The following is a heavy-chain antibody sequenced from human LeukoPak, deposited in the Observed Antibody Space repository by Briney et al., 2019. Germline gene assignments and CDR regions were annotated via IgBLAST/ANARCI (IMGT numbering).Heavy chain of an antibody. CDR2: IYHNGNT. Sequence: SETLSLTCSVSDGSINSYYWNWIRRPPGKGLEWIGYIYHNGNTNYSPSLKSRVTMSVDTSKNLFSLKVSSVTAADTAVYYCARGRSNYYGMDVWGQGTTVTVSS. CDR3: ARGRSNYYGMDV. J-gene: IGHJ6*02. CDR1: DGSINSYY. V-gene: IGHV4-59*01. D-gene: IGHD1-26*01.